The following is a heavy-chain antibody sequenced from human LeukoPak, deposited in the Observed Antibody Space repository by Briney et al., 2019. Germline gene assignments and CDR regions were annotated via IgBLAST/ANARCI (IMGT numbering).Heavy chain of an antibody. J-gene: IGHJ4*02. Sequence: PSETLSLTCSVYGASITSGRYYWGWMRQAPGKGLEWIETIHYSGTPTFYNPSLESRVSLFSDTSRNDFSLRLRSVTAADTAVYYCAAGGDDAKAGYWGQGTLVTVSS. V-gene: IGHV4-39*02. CDR2: IHYSGTPT. D-gene: IGHD3-16*01. CDR1: GASITSGRYY. CDR3: AAGGDDAKAGY.